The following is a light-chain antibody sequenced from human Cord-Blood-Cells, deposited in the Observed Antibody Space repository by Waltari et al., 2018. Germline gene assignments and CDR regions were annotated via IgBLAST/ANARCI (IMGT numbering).Light chain of an antibody. CDR1: QSLLHSNGYHS. CDR3: MQALQTIT. V-gene: IGKV2-28*01. J-gene: IGKJ5*01. CDR2: LGS. Sequence: DIVMTQSPLSLPVTPGEPASISCRSSQSLLHSNGYHSLDWYLQKPGQSPQLLIYLGSNRASGVPDRFSGSGSGTDFTLKISRVEAEDVGVYYCMQALQTITFGQGTRLEIK.